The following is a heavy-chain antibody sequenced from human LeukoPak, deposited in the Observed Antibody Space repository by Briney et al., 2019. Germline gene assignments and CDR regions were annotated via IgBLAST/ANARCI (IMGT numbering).Heavy chain of an antibody. D-gene: IGHD3-22*01. CDR3: AKGQFFYYDSSGPHALLDC. CDR2: ISWNSGSI. V-gene: IGHV3-9*01. CDR1: GFTFDDYA. J-gene: IGHJ4*02. Sequence: PGRSLRLSCVASGFTFDDYAMHWVRQAPGKGLEWVSGISWNSGSIGYADSVQGRFTISRDNAKNSLYLQMNSLRAEDTALYYCAKGQFFYYDSSGPHALLDCWGQGTLVIVSS.